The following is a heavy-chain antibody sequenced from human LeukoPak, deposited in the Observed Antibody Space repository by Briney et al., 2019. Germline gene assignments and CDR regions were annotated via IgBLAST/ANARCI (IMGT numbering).Heavy chain of an antibody. V-gene: IGHV3-23*05. CDR1: GFTFSDYA. CDR2: FKTKYSQV. D-gene: IGHD4-11*01. J-gene: IGHJ4*02. Sequence: GGSLRLSCVASGFTFSDYAMNWVRQAPGKGLEWVSTFKTKYSQVYYAESVRGRFTISTDNSEKTVYLQMNSLRAEDTALYYCPSPFPDYTAFDSWGREPWSPSPQ. CDR3: PSPFPDYTAFDS.